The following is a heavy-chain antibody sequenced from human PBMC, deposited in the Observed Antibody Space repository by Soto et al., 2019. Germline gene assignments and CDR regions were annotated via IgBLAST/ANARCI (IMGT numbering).Heavy chain of an antibody. D-gene: IGHD7-27*01. Sequence: PGGSLRLSCAASGFDFSSYGMHWVRQTPGKGLEWVAVLGFDGGGRYYADSVKGRFTISGDNPKNTVYLQMNSLRGDDAAVYYCGSLPLGLSYYLDYWGQGTLVTVSS. CDR2: LGFDGGGR. CDR3: GSLPLGLSYYLDY. CDR1: GFDFSSYG. V-gene: IGHV3-33*01. J-gene: IGHJ4*02.